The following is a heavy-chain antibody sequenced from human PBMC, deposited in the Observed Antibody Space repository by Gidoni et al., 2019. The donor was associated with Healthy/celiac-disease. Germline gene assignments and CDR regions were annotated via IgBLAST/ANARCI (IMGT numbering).Heavy chain of an antibody. CDR3: TRDGKYYYDSSGYYTDAFDI. D-gene: IGHD3-22*01. Sequence: EVQLVESGGGLVKPGRSLRLSCTASGFTFGDSAMSWFRQAPGKGLEWVGFIRSKAYGGTTEYAASVKGRFTISRDDSKSIAYLQMNSLKTEDTAVYYCTRDGKYYYDSSGYYTDAFDIWGQGTMVTVSS. V-gene: IGHV3-49*05. J-gene: IGHJ3*02. CDR2: IRSKAYGGTT. CDR1: GFTFGDSA.